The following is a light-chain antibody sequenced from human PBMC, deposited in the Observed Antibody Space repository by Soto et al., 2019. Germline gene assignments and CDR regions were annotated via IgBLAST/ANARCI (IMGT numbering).Light chain of an antibody. V-gene: IGKV2-30*01. CDR1: QSLQYKDDNTH. CDR3: MLGTHWPYT. Sequence: DAVMTQSPLFLSVTLGQSASIFCGSSQSLQYKDDNTHLHWFHQRPGQSPRRLIYRVSIRVSGVPDRFSGSGAGTDFKLEISRVEAEDVGVYFCMLGTHWPYTFGQGTRLEI. J-gene: IGKJ2*01. CDR2: RVS.